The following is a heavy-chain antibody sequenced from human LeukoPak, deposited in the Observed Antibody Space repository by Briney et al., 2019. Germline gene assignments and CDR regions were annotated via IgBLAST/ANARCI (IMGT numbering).Heavy chain of an antibody. CDR3: AKGGYYYDSSGSNLAEYFQH. CDR2: ISGSGGST. D-gene: IGHD3-22*01. J-gene: IGHJ1*01. CDR1: GFTFSSYA. V-gene: IGHV3-23*01. Sequence: GGSLRLSCAASGFTFSSYAMSWVRQAPGKGLEWVSAISGSGGSTYYADSVNGRFTISRDNSKNTLYLQMNSLRAEDTAIYYCAKGGYYYDSSGSNLAEYFQHWGQGTLVTVSS.